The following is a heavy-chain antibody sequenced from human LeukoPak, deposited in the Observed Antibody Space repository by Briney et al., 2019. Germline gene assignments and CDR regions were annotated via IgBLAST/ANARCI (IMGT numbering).Heavy chain of an antibody. D-gene: IGHD3-22*01. Sequence: GGSLRLSCAASGFTFSSYWMHWVRQLPGKGLVWVSRINSDGSSISYADSVKGRFTISRDNAKNTLYLQMNSLRLEDTAAYYCARLRGYYDSSDHWGQGTLVTVSS. J-gene: IGHJ4*02. CDR3: ARLRGYYDSSDH. CDR1: GFTFSSYW. CDR2: INSDGSSI. V-gene: IGHV3-74*01.